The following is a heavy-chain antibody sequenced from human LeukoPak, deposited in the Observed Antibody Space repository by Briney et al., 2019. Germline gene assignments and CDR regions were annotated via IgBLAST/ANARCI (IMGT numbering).Heavy chain of an antibody. CDR3: ARATMVRGVIITFRFDP. Sequence: SVKVSCKASGGTFSSYAISWVRQAPGQGLEWMGGIIPIFGTANYAQKFQGRVTITTDESTSTAYMELSSLRSEDTAVYYCARATMVRGVIITFRFDPWGQGTLVTVSS. V-gene: IGHV1-69*05. CDR2: IIPIFGTA. J-gene: IGHJ5*02. CDR1: GGTFSSYA. D-gene: IGHD3-10*01.